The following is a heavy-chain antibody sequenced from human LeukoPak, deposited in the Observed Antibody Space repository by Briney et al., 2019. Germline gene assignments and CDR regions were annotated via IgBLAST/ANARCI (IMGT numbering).Heavy chain of an antibody. CDR3: ARVGRGHYDSNALGYYFDY. CDR2: ISYDGSNK. Sequence: GGSLRLSCAASGFTFSSYAMHWVRQAPGKGLEWVAVISYDGSNKYYADSVKGRFTISRDNSKNTLYLQMNSLRAEDTAVYYCARVGRGHYDSNALGYYFDYWGQGTLVTVSS. J-gene: IGHJ4*02. D-gene: IGHD3-22*01. CDR1: GFTFSSYA. V-gene: IGHV3-30*04.